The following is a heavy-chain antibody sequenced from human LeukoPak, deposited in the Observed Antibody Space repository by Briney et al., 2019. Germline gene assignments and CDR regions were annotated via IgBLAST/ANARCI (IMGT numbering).Heavy chain of an antibody. D-gene: IGHD6-19*01. Sequence: PGGSLRLSCAASGFTFSSYGMSWVRQGPGKGLERVSATSGSGGSTYYADSVKGRFTISRDNSKNTLYLQMHSLRGEDTAVYYCAKDGHISVGAFDYWGQGTLFTVSS. CDR3: AKDGHISVGAFDY. CDR2: TSGSGGST. J-gene: IGHJ4*02. V-gene: IGHV3-23*01. CDR1: GFTFSSYG.